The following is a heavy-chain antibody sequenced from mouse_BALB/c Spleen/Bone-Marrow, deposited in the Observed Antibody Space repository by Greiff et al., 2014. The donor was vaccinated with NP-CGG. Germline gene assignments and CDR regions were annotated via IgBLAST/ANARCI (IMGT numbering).Heavy chain of an antibody. V-gene: IGHV5-9-2*01. J-gene: IGHJ3*01. CDR2: ISGGDSYT. CDR3: AMITTIAY. D-gene: IGHD2-4*01. CDR1: GFTFSSYG. Sequence: DVKLVESGGGLVKPGGSLKLSCAASGFTFSSYGMSWVRQTPEKRLEWVATISGGDSYTYYPDSVKGRFTISRDNAKNTLYLQMSSLRSEDTAMYYCAMITTIAYWGQGTLVTVSA.